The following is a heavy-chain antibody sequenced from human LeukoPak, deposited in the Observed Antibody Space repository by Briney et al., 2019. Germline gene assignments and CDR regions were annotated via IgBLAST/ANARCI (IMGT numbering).Heavy chain of an antibody. Sequence: GGSLRLSCAASGFTFSSYAMHWVRQAPGKGLEWVAVISYDGSNKYYADSVKGRFTISRDNSKNTLYLQMNSLRAEDTAVYYCARTPSGYSYGYGAFDIWGQGTMVTVSS. CDR3: ARTPSGYSYGYGAFDI. V-gene: IGHV3-30*04. J-gene: IGHJ3*02. CDR1: GFTFSSYA. CDR2: ISYDGSNK. D-gene: IGHD5-18*01.